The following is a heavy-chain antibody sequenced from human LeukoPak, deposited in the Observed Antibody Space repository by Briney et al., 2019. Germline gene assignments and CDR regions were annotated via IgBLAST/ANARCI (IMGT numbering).Heavy chain of an antibody. CDR3: ARLQYYHDSSGYWYYFDY. Sequence: SETLSLTCTVSGGSISSYYWSWIRQPPGKGLEWIGYIYYSGSTNYNPSLKSRVTISVDKSKNQFSLKLSSVTAADTAVYYCARLQYYHDSSGYWYYFDYWGQGTLVTVSS. V-gene: IGHV4-59*08. D-gene: IGHD3-22*01. CDR1: GGSISSYY. CDR2: IYYSGST. J-gene: IGHJ4*02.